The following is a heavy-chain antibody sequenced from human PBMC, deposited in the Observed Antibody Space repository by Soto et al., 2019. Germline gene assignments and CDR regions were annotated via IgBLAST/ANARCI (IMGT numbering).Heavy chain of an antibody. CDR2: IKSKTDGGTT. CDR1: GFTFSNAW. D-gene: IGHD3-3*01. CDR3: AKDKSDDFWSGYSMDV. J-gene: IGHJ6*02. V-gene: IGHV3-15*07. Sequence: PGGSLRLSCASSGFTFSNAWMNWVRQAPGKGLEWVGRIKSKTDGGTTDYAAPVKGRFTISRDDSKNSLYLQMNSLRTEDTALYYCAKDKSDDFWSGYSMDVWGQGTTVTVSS.